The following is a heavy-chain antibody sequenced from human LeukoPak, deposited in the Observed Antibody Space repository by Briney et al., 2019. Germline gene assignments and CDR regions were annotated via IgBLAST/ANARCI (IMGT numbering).Heavy chain of an antibody. D-gene: IGHD2-2*01. CDR2: ISSSSSTI. Sequence: GGSLRLSCAASGFTFSSYSMNWVRQAPGKGLEWVSYISSSSSTIYYADFVKGRFTISRDNAKNSLYLQMNSLRAEDTAVYYCARDIRRVPAAIDYWGQGTLVTVSS. CDR1: GFTFSSYS. J-gene: IGHJ4*02. V-gene: IGHV3-48*01. CDR3: ARDIRRVPAAIDY.